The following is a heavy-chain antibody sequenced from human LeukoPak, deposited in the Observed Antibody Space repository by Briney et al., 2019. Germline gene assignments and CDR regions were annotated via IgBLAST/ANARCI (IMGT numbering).Heavy chain of an antibody. CDR3: ASWRGITMVRGASEY. D-gene: IGHD3-10*01. J-gene: IGHJ4*02. V-gene: IGHV3-30*03. CDR2: ISYDGSNK. Sequence: PGRSLRLSCAASGFTFSSYGMHWVRQAPGKGLEWVAVISYDGSNKYYVDSVKGRFTISRDNSKNTLYLQMNSLRAEDTAVYYCASWRGITMVRGASEYWGQGTLVTVSS. CDR1: GFTFSSYG.